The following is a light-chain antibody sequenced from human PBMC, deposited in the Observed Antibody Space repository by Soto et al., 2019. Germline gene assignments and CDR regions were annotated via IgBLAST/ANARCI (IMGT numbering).Light chain of an antibody. CDR3: QQCISPYT. CDR2: KAS. CDR1: QSISSG. Sequence: DIQMTQSPSTLSASVGDRVTITCRASQSISSGLAWYQQKPGKAPKLLLYKASSLESGVPSRFSGSGSGTEFTLTISSLQPDDFATYFCQQCISPYTLGQGTKLEI. J-gene: IGKJ2*01. V-gene: IGKV1-5*03.